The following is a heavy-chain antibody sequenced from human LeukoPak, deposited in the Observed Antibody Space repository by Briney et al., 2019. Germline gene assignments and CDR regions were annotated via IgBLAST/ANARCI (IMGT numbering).Heavy chain of an antibody. J-gene: IGHJ4*02. V-gene: IGHV5-51*01. CDR2: IYPGDSDT. Sequence: GESLKISCKGSGYSFTSYWIGWVRQMPGKGLEWMGIIYPGDSDTRYSPSFQGQVTISADKSISTACLQWSSLKASDTAMYYCATYPLDRSTVVPAAIEGAWTDYWGQGTLVTVSS. D-gene: IGHD2-2*02. CDR1: GYSFTSYW. CDR3: ATYPLDRSTVVPAAIEGAWTDY.